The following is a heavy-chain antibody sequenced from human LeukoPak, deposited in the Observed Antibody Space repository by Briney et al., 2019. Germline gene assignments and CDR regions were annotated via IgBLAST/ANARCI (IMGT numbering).Heavy chain of an antibody. CDR2: IIPIFGTA. J-gene: IGHJ4*02. CDR3: ARVKGVDYDILTGYYY. D-gene: IGHD3-9*01. Sequence: GASVKVSCKASGGTFSSYAISWVRQAPGQGLEWMGGIIPIFGTANYAQKFQGRVTITADESTSTAYMELSSLRSEDTAVYYCARVKGVDYDILTGYYYWGQGTLVTVSS. CDR1: GGTFSSYA. V-gene: IGHV1-69*01.